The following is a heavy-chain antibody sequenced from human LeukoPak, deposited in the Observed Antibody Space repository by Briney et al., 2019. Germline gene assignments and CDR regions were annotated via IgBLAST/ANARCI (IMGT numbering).Heavy chain of an antibody. Sequence: ASVKVSCKASGYTFTGYYMHWVRQAPGQGLEWMGWINPNSGGTNYAQKFQGRVTMTRDTSIGTAYMELSRLRSDDTAVYYCARDDGSGIDWFDPWGQGTLVTVSS. CDR3: ARDDGSGIDWFDP. CDR2: INPNSGGT. CDR1: GYTFTGYY. V-gene: IGHV1-2*02. D-gene: IGHD3-10*01. J-gene: IGHJ5*02.